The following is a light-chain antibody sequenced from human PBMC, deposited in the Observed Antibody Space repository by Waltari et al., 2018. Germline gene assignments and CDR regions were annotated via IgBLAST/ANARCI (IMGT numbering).Light chain of an antibody. V-gene: IGKV3-11*01. J-gene: IGKJ2*01. CDR1: QSVRNY. CDR2: DAS. Sequence: EIVLTQSQATLSLSPGDRATLSCRASQSVRNYLAWYRQKPGQAPRLLIYDASERAPGIPARVSGSGSGTDFTLTISSLEPDDFAVYYCQHRHNWPPTFTFGQGTKLEVK. CDR3: QHRHNWPPTFT.